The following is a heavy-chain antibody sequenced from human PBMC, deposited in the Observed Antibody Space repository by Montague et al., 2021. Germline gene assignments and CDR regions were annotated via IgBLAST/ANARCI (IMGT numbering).Heavy chain of an antibody. CDR3: AREDYFDSVNYYYYGMDV. D-gene: IGHD3-10*01. Sequence: SLRLSCAASGFTFSSFAMNWVRQAPGKGLEWVSYITSTSRTIYYADSVKGRFTISRDNAKNSLYLQMNSLRDDDTAVYYRAREDYFDSVNYYYYGMDVWGQGTTVTVSS. J-gene: IGHJ6*02. CDR1: GFTFSSFA. V-gene: IGHV3-48*02. CDR2: ITSTSRTI.